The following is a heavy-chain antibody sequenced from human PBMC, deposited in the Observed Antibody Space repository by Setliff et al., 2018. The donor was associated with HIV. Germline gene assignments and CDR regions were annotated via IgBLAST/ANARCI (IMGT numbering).Heavy chain of an antibody. CDR2: ISSSSSYI. J-gene: IGHJ6*03. CDR1: GFTFSSYS. D-gene: IGHD5-12*01. Sequence: GGSLRLSCAASGFTFSSYSMNWVRQAPGKGLEWVSSISSSSSYIYYSDSVKGRFTISRDNAKNSLYLQMNSLRAEDTAMYYCARDLKMDGYNFDYYYSYYMDVWGKGTTVTVSS. V-gene: IGHV3-21*01. CDR3: ARDLKMDGYNFDYYYSYYMDV.